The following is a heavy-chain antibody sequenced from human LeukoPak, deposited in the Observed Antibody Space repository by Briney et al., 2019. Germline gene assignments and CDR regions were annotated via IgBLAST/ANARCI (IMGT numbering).Heavy chain of an antibody. D-gene: IGHD5-12*01. CDR2: IYSGGST. CDR3: ARGSVFKVATPAGGKPDY. CDR1: GFTVRSNY. J-gene: IGHJ4*02. V-gene: IGHV3-53*01. Sequence: GGSLRLSCEASGFTVRSNYMSWVRQAPGKGLEWVSVIYSGGSTFYADSVKGRFTISRDNAKNSLYLQMNSLRAEDTAVYYCARGSVFKVATPAGGKPDYWGQGTLVTVSS.